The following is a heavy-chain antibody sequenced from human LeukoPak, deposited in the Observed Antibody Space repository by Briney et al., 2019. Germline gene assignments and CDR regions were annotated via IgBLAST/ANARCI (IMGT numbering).Heavy chain of an antibody. V-gene: IGHV4-34*01. D-gene: IGHD3-10*01. CDR3: ARSPPGGLLPLDY. CDR2: INHSGST. CDR1: GGSFSGYY. Sequence: SATLSLTCAVYGGSFSGYYWSWIRQPPGKGLEWIGEINHSGSTNYNPSLKSRVTISVDTSKNQFSLKLSSVTAADTAVYYCARSPPGGLLPLDYWGQGTLVTVSS. J-gene: IGHJ4*02.